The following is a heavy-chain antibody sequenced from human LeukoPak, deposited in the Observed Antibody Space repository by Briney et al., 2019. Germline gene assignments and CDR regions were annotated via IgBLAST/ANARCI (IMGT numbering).Heavy chain of an antibody. J-gene: IGHJ4*02. CDR3: ARQEWLVTSQTEFDY. CDR1: GYSFTTYW. V-gene: IGHV5-51*01. Sequence: GESLKISCKASGYSFTTYWIGWVRQMPGRGLEWMGVIYPRDSGTRYNPSFQGQVTISADRSITTAYLQWSSLKASDTAMYYCARQEWLVTSQTEFDYWGQRTLVTVSS. D-gene: IGHD6-19*01. CDR2: IYPRDSGT.